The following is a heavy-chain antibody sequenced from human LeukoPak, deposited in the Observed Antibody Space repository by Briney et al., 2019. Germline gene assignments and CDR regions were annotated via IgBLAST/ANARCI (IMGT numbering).Heavy chain of an antibody. CDR3: ARIHSSGWYTPTFDY. Sequence: GGSLRLSCAASGFTFSSYAMSWVRQAPGKGLEWVSYISSSSSTIYYADFVKGRFTISRDNAKNSLFLQMNSLRDDDTAVYYCARIHSSGWYTPTFDYWGQGTLVTVSS. V-gene: IGHV3-48*02. D-gene: IGHD6-19*01. J-gene: IGHJ4*02. CDR2: ISSSSSTI. CDR1: GFTFSSYA.